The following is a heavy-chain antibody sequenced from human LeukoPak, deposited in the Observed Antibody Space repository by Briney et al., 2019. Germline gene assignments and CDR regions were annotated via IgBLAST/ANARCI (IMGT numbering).Heavy chain of an antibody. CDR1: GFTFNNYA. D-gene: IGHD3-22*01. Sequence: GGSLRLSCTASGFTFNNYAMTWGRQAPGKGLEWVSAITGSGAYTNYADSVKGRFTISRDNSKNTIYLQMNSLRAEDTAICYCAKRSSTSSGYFDFWGRGTLVTVSS. CDR2: ITGSGAYT. J-gene: IGHJ4*02. CDR3: AKRSSTSSGYFDF. V-gene: IGHV3-23*01.